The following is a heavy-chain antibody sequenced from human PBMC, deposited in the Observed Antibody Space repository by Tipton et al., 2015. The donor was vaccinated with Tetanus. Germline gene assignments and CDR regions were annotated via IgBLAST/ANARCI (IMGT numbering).Heavy chain of an antibody. CDR2: LSGSGNTA. Sequence: LSLTCAVAGGSLSGYHWSWIRQAPGAGLEWVSTLSGSGNTAYYADPVKGRFSISRENSIDTLFLLMTSLRVEDTAVYYCARGAFIPSRFNWFDPWGQGTRVTVSS. D-gene: IGHD3-22*01. J-gene: IGHJ5*02. V-gene: IGHV3-23*01. CDR1: GGSLSGYH. CDR3: ARGAFIPSRFNWFDP.